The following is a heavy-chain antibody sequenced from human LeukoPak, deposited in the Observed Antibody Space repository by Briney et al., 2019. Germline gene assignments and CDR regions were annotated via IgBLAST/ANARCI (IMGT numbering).Heavy chain of an antibody. V-gene: IGHV1-18*01. CDR3: ARDRCTNGVCYSPPGY. D-gene: IGHD2-8*01. CDR1: GGTFSSYG. Sequence: ASVKVSCKASGGTFSSYGISWVRQAPGQGLEWMGWISAYNGNTNYAQKLQGRVTMTTDTSTSTAYMELRSLRSDDTAVYYCARDRCTNGVCYSPPGYWGQGTLVTVSS. CDR2: ISAYNGNT. J-gene: IGHJ4*02.